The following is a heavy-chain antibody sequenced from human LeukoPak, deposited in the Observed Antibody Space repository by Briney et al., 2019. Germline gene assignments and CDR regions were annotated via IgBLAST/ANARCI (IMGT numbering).Heavy chain of an antibody. CDR1: GGSISSSGYY. D-gene: IGHD6-13*01. CDR2: VSHSGST. V-gene: IGHV4-39*07. Sequence: SETLSLTCTVSGGSISSSGYYWGWVRQPPGKGLEWIGSVSHSGSTFYIPSLKSRLTISLDTSKNQFSLKLSSVTAADTAVYYCARDRSSWSFADWGQGTLVTVSS. J-gene: IGHJ4*02. CDR3: ARDRSSWSFAD.